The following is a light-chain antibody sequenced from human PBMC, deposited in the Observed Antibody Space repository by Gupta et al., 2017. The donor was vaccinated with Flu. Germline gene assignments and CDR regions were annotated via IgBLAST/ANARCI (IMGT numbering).Light chain of an antibody. CDR2: VVN. V-gene: IGLV2-14*03. CDR3: DSYTTRTTLWAV. Sequence: RNGGGGYNHGSWYHQPPGKAPKVILYVVNNRPSGVSNRFSGSKSGNTASLTISGLPAEDESDYYCDSYTTRTTLWAVFGTGTKVTVL. J-gene: IGLJ1*01. CDR1: RNGGGGYNH.